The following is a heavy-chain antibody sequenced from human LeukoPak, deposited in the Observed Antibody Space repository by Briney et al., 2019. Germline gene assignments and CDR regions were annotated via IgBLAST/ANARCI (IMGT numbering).Heavy chain of an antibody. D-gene: IGHD3-10*01. Sequence: GGSLRLSCAASGFTFSSYSMNWVRQAPGKGLEWVSSISSSSSYIYYADSVKGRFTISRDNAENSLYLQMNSLRAEDTAVYYCARAVVRGVIIRRYYFDYWGQGTLVTVSS. CDR3: ARAVVRGVIIRRYYFDY. CDR1: GFTFSSYS. J-gene: IGHJ4*02. CDR2: ISSSSSYI. V-gene: IGHV3-21*04.